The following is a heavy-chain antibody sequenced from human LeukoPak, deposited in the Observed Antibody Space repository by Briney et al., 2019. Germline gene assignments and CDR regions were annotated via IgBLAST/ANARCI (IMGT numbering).Heavy chain of an antibody. CDR2: IYYSGST. J-gene: IGHJ5*02. CDR1: GGSISSYY. CDR3: ARKRYSSSWYSYNWFDP. Sequence: SETLSLTCTVSGGSISSYYWSWIRQPPGKGLEYIGYIYYSGSTNYNPSLKSRLTISVDTSKNQFSLKLSSVTAEDTAVYYCARKRYSSSWYSYNWFDPWGQGTLVTVSS. V-gene: IGHV4-59*01. D-gene: IGHD6-13*01.